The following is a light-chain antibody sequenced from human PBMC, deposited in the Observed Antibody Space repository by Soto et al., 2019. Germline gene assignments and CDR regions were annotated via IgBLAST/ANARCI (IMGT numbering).Light chain of an antibody. Sequence: EIVLTQSPATLSLSPVEIATLSFMAIQSVSSYLAWYQQKPGQAPRLLIYDASNRATGIPARFSGSGSGTDFTLTISSLEPEDFAAYYCQQRSNWPPKVTFGQGTRLEIK. CDR1: QSVSSY. V-gene: IGKV3-11*01. CDR3: QQRSNWPPKVT. J-gene: IGKJ5*01. CDR2: DAS.